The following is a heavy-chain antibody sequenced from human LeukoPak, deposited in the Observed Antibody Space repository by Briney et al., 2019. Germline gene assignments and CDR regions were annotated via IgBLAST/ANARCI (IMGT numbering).Heavy chain of an antibody. V-gene: IGHV4-30-4*08. D-gene: IGHD2-2*02. CDR1: GGSISSGDYY. CDR2: IYYSGST. CDR3: ARRIVVVPDAIRVGDAFDV. Sequence: SQTLSLTCTVSGGSISSGDYYWSWIRQPPGRGLEWIGYIYYSGSTYYNPSLKSRVTISVDTSKNQFSLKLSSVTAADTAVYYCARRIVVVPDAIRVGDAFDVWGQGTKVTVSP. J-gene: IGHJ3*01.